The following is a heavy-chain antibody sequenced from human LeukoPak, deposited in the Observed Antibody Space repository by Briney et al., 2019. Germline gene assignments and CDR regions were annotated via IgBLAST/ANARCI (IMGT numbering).Heavy chain of an antibody. J-gene: IGHJ4*02. D-gene: IGHD1-7*01. CDR2: IVVGSGNT. CDR3: AKTVWDISGTTFGDY. V-gene: IGHV1-58*02. Sequence: SVKVSCKASGFTFTSSAMQWVRQARGQRLEWIGWIVVGSGNTNYAQKFQERVTITRDMSTSTAYMELSSLRPEDTAVYYCAKTVWDISGTTFGDYWGQGTLVTVSS. CDR1: GFTFTSSA.